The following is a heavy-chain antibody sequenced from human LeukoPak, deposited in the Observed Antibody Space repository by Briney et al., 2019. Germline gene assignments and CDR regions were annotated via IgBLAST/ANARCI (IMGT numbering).Heavy chain of an antibody. J-gene: IGHJ4*02. V-gene: IGHV1-69*04. Sequence: EASVKVSCKASGGTFSSYAISWVRQAPGQGLEWMGRIIPIFGIANYAQKFQGRATITADKSTSTAYMELSSLRSEDTAVYYCASLMSVGGSTFLDYWGQGTLVTVSS. CDR2: IIPIFGIA. CDR1: GGTFSSYA. CDR3: ASLMSVGGSTFLDY. D-gene: IGHD1-26*01.